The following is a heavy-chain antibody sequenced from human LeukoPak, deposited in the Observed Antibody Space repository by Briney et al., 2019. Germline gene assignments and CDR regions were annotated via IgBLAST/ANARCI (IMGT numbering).Heavy chain of an antibody. CDR3: ASFATGVPL. Sequence: PGGSLRLSCAASEFTFSSYSMHWVRQAPGKGLVWVSRINSDGSSTTYADSVKGRFTVSRDNAKNTLYLQMDSLTAEDTAVYYCASFATGVPLWGQGTLVTVSS. V-gene: IGHV3-74*01. D-gene: IGHD4-23*01. J-gene: IGHJ4*02. CDR1: EFTFSSYS. CDR2: INSDGSST.